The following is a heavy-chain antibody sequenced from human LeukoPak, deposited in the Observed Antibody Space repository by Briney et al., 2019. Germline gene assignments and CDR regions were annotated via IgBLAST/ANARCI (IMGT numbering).Heavy chain of an antibody. CDR1: GFNFNNYA. CDR2: ISGSGDAT. CDR3: TNCARAGGYCYYDY. V-gene: IGHV3-23*01. J-gene: IGHJ4*02. D-gene: IGHD2-21*02. Sequence: EGSLRLSCAASGFNFNNYAMSWVRQAPGKGLEWVSAISGSGDATYYADSVKGRFTISRDNSKNTLYLQVNSLRAEDTAVYYCTNCARAGGYCYYDYWGQGTLVTVSS.